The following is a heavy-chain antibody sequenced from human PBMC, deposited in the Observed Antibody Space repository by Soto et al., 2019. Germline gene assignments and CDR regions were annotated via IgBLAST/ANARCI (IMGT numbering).Heavy chain of an antibody. CDR2: ISGSGGST. D-gene: IGHD5-18*01. J-gene: IGHJ4*02. CDR3: AKDSGPSYCFDY. CDR1: GFTFSSYA. Sequence: EVQLLESGGGLVQPGGSLRLSCAASGFTFSSYAMSWVRQAPGKGLEWVSAISGSGGSTYYADSVKGRFTISRDNSKNAMNLQMNSVRAEDTAVYYCAKDSGPSYCFDYWGQGTLVTVSS. V-gene: IGHV3-23*01.